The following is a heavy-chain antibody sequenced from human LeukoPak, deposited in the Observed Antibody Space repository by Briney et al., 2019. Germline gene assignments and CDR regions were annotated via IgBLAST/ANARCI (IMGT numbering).Heavy chain of an antibody. V-gene: IGHV3-7*03. CDR3: ARVYRYYYMDV. J-gene: IGHJ6*03. D-gene: IGHD2-2*02. CDR1: GFSFSSYW. CDR2: IKQDGSEK. Sequence: PGRSLRLSCAASGFSFSSYWMSWVRQAPGKGLEWVANIKQDGSEKYYVDSVKGRFTISRDNAKNSLYLQMNSLRAEDTAVYYCARVYRYYYMDVWGKGTTVTISS.